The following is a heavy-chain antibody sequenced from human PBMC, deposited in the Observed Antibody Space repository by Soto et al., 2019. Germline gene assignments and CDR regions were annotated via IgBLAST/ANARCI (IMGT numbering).Heavy chain of an antibody. D-gene: IGHD1-26*01. CDR3: ARSEGISGSKYFDY. V-gene: IGHV4-34*01. CDR1: GGSFSGYY. J-gene: IGHJ4*02. Sequence: SETLSLTCAVYGGSFSGYYWSWIRQPPGKGLEWIGEINHSGSTNYNPSLKSRVTISVDTSKNQFSLKLSSVTAADTAVYYCARSEGISGSKYFDYWGKGTLVTVSS. CDR2: INHSGST.